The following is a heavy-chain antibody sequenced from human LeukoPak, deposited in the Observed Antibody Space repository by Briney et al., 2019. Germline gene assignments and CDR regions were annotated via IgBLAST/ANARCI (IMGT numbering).Heavy chain of an antibody. Sequence: SETLSLTCTVSGGSISTYYWSWIRQPAGKGLEWIGRVYPSGRTSYNPSLENRVTMSVDTSKKQFSLKLSSVTAADTAVYYCARHSGSYFWFDPWGQGTLVTVSS. CDR3: ARHSGSYFWFDP. V-gene: IGHV4-4*07. J-gene: IGHJ5*02. D-gene: IGHD1-26*01. CDR2: VYPSGRT. CDR1: GGSISTYY.